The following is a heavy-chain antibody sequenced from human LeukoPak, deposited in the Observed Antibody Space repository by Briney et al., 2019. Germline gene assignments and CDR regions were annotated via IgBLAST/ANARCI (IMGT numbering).Heavy chain of an antibody. V-gene: IGHV3-21*01. J-gene: IGHJ3*02. D-gene: IGHD5-12*01. CDR2: ISSSSSYI. CDR3: ARAVATIGFGEGDAFDI. Sequence: GGSLRLSCAASGFTFSSYSMNWVRQAPGKGLEWVSSISSSSSYIYYADSVKGRFTISRDNAKNSLYLQMNSLRAEDTAVYYCARAVATIGFGEGDAFDIWGQGTMVTVSS. CDR1: GFTFSSYS.